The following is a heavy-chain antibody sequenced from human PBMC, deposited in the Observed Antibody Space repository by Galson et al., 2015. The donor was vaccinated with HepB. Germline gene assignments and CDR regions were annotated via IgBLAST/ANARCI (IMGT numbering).Heavy chain of an antibody. CDR3: AKGPGIAVAKRYFDY. D-gene: IGHD6-19*01. CDR2: IKPDGTET. Sequence: SLRLSCAVSGITFSSYWMNWLRQAPGKGLECVASIKPDGTETQYVDPVKGRFTISRDNAKNSLYLQMNSLRVEDTALYYCAKGPGIAVAKRYFDYCGQGTLVTVSS. CDR1: GITFSSYW. J-gene: IGHJ4*02. V-gene: IGHV3-7*03.